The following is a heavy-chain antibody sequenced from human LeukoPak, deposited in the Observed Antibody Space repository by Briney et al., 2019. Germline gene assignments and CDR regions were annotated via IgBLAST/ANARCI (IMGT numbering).Heavy chain of an antibody. CDR2: IIPILGIA. Sequence: GASVKVSCKASGGTFSSYAISWVRQAPGQGLEWMGRIIPILGIANYAQKFQGKDTITADKPTSTAYMELSSLRSEDTAVYYCARDNDSSDKGLFDPWGQGTLVTVSS. J-gene: IGHJ5*02. D-gene: IGHD3-22*01. CDR1: GGTFSSYA. V-gene: IGHV1-69*04. CDR3: ARDNDSSDKGLFDP.